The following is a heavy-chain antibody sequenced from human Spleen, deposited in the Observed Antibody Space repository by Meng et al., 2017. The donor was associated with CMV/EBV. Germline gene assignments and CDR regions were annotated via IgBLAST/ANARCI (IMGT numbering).Heavy chain of an antibody. J-gene: IGHJ5*02. CDR2: IYYGGGT. D-gene: IGHD3-10*01. CDR1: TVSSDSDY. V-gene: IGHV4-61*01. CDR3: ARAPFSLVRGVINWFDP. Sequence: TVSSDSDYGSWIRQPPGKGLEWIGYIYYGGGTNYNPSLKSRVTIAVDTSKNQFSLRLPSVTTADTAIYYCARAPFSLVRGVINWFDPWGQGTLVTVSS.